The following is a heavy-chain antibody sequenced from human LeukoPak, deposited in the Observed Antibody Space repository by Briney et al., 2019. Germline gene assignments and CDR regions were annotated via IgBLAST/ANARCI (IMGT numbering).Heavy chain of an antibody. D-gene: IGHD3-3*01. CDR3: ARGRFLEWLFFDY. CDR2: IYYSGST. CDR1: DGSISSYY. J-gene: IGHJ4*02. Sequence: SETLSLTCTVSDGSISSYYWSWIRQPPGKGLEWIGYIYYSGSTNYNPSLKSRVTISVDTSKNQFSLKLSSVTAADTAVYYCARGRFLEWLFFDYWGQGTLVTVSS. V-gene: IGHV4-59*01.